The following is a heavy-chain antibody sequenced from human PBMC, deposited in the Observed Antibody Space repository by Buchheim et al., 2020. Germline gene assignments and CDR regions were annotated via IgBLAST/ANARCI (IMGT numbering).Heavy chain of an antibody. Sequence: QVQLQESGPGLVKPSQTLSLTCTVSGGSISSGSYYWSWIRQPAGKGLEWIGRIYTSGSTTYNPSLKSRVTISVDTSKNQFSLKLSSVTAADTAVYYCARGGAYDFWSGGFDPWGQGTL. CDR2: IYTSGST. CDR3: ARGGAYDFWSGGFDP. V-gene: IGHV4-61*02. J-gene: IGHJ5*02. D-gene: IGHD3-3*01. CDR1: GGSISSGSYY.